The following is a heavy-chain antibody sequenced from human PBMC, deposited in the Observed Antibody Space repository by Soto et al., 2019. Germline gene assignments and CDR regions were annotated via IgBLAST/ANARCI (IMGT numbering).Heavy chain of an antibody. J-gene: IGHJ3*01. Sequence: EVQLVESGGGLVKLGGSLRLSCAASGFSLSNYSMNWGRQAPGKGLEWVSSISSRSTYIDYADSIKGRFTISRDNAKNALYLQLNSLRDEDTAVYDFGRTHYFWGSSAYTADDFEVLGHWTLVSVSS. CDR3: GRTHYFWGSSAYTADDFEV. CDR2: ISSRSTYI. D-gene: IGHD3-16*01. CDR1: GFSLSNYS. V-gene: IGHV3-21*02.